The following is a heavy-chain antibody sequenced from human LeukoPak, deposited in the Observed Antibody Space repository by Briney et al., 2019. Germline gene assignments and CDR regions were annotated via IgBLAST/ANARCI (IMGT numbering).Heavy chain of an antibody. CDR1: GGSSSGFY. Sequence: PSETLSLTCVVYGGSSSGFYWTWIRQTPGKGLEWIGKINVGGGTNYNPSLKSRVTMSLDTSKNQFSLKLSSVTAADTAVYYCAGATIEAHYYGSGSYYLAHAFDIWGQGTMVTVSS. D-gene: IGHD3-10*01. CDR3: AGATIEAHYYGSGSYYLAHAFDI. J-gene: IGHJ3*02. V-gene: IGHV4-34*01. CDR2: INVGGGT.